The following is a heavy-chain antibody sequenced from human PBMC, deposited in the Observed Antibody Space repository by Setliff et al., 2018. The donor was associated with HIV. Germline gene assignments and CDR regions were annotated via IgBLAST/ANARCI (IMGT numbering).Heavy chain of an antibody. CDR3: ARGSFGGSYSSF. D-gene: IGHD1-26*01. Sequence: VKVSCKTSGYSFTAYDINWVRQATGRGLEWMAWMNPSTGEIGYAQKFQGRLTMTRNTSITTAYMQVTRLRSDDTAVYYCARGSFGGSYSSFWGQGTLVTVSS. CDR2: MNPSTGEI. CDR1: GYSFTAYD. J-gene: IGHJ4*02. V-gene: IGHV1-8*01.